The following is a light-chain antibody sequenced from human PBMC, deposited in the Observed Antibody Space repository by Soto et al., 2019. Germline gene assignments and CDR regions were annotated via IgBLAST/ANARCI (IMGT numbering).Light chain of an antibody. CDR3: QQYNSYWT. J-gene: IGKJ1*01. CDR1: QSVSSSY. V-gene: IGKV3-20*01. Sequence: IVLTQSPGTLSLSPGEIATLSCRASQSVSSSYLAWYQQKPGQAPRVLIYGASSRATGIPDRFSGSGSGTDFTLTISSLQPDDFATYYCQQYNSYWTFGQGTKVDI. CDR2: GAS.